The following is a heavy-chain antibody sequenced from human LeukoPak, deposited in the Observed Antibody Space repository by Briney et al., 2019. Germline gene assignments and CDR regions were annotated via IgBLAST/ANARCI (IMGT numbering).Heavy chain of an antibody. CDR1: GYTFTGYY. CDR2: INPNSGST. J-gene: IGHJ4*02. D-gene: IGHD6-19*01. V-gene: IGHV1-2*02. Sequence: ASVTVSCKASGYTFTGYYMHWVRQAPGQGLEWMGWINPNSGSTNYAQKFQGRVTMTRDTSISTAYMELSRLRSDDTAVYYCAREEGIAVAFDYWGQGTLVTVSS. CDR3: AREEGIAVAFDY.